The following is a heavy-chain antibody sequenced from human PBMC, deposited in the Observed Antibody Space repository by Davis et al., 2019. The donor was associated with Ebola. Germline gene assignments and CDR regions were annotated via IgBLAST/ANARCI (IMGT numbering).Heavy chain of an antibody. CDR3: ARRHCSSTSCYSLDYYYMDV. J-gene: IGHJ6*03. CDR1: GYSFTSYW. Sequence: GESLKISCKGSGYSFTSYWIGWVRQMPGKGLEWMGIIYPGDSDTRYSPSFQGHVTISADKSISTAYLQWSSLKASDTAMYYCARRHCSSTSCYSLDYYYMDVWGKGTTVTVSS. D-gene: IGHD2-2*01. V-gene: IGHV5-51*01. CDR2: IYPGDSDT.